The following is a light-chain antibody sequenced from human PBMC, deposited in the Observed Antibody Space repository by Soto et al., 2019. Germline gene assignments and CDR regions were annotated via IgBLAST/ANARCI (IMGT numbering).Light chain of an antibody. Sequence: QSVLTQPPSASGSPGQSVTISCTGTSSDVGGYNFVSWYRQHPGKAPQLIIYEVTKRPSGVPDRFSGSKSGNTASLTVSGLQTEDEADYYCSSYAATNNYVFGSGTKVTVL. J-gene: IGLJ1*01. CDR2: EVT. CDR1: SSDVGGYNF. V-gene: IGLV2-8*01. CDR3: SSYAATNNYV.